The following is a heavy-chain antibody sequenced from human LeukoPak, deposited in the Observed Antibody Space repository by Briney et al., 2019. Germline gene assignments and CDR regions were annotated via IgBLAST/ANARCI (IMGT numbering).Heavy chain of an antibody. Sequence: GGSLRLSCAASGFTFSSYSMNWVRQAPVKGLEWVSSISSSSSYIYYADSVKGRFTISRDNAKNSLYLQMNSLRAEDTAVYYCAKESHYYGSGSYYNRIDYWGQGTLVTVSS. J-gene: IGHJ4*02. D-gene: IGHD3-10*01. V-gene: IGHV3-21*04. CDR2: ISSSSSYI. CDR3: AKESHYYGSGSYYNRIDY. CDR1: GFTFSSYS.